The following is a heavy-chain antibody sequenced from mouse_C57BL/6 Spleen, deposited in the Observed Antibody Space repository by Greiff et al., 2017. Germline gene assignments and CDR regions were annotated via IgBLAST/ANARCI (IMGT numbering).Heavy chain of an antibody. CDR2: ISYDGSN. CDR3: ARALITTVVAD. CDR1: GYSITSGYY. V-gene: IGHV3-6*01. D-gene: IGHD1-1*01. J-gene: IGHJ3*01. Sequence: DVQLQESGPGLVKPSQSLSLTCSVTGYSITSGYYWNWIRQFPGNKLEWMGYISYDGSNNYNPSLKNRISITRDTSKNQFFLKLNSVTTEDTATYYCARALITTVVADWGQGTLVTVSA.